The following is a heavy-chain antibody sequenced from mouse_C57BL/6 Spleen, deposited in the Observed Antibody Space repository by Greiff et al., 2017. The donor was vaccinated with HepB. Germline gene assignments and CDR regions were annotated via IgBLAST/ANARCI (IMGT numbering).Heavy chain of an antibody. CDR3: SSLLPWYFDV. J-gene: IGHJ1*03. CDR1: GFNIKDYY. Sequence: VQLQQSGAELVKPGASVKLSCTASGFNIKDYYMHWVKQRTEQGLEWIGMIDPEDGVTKYAPKFQGKATITADTSSNTAYLQLSSLTSEDTAVYYWSSLLPWYFDVWGTGTTVTVSS. V-gene: IGHV14-2*01. CDR2: IDPEDGVT.